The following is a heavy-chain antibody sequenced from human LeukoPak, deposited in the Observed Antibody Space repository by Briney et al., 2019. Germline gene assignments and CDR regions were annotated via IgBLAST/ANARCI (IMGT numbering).Heavy chain of an antibody. V-gene: IGHV1-46*01. D-gene: IGHD5-24*01. J-gene: IGHJ4*02. CDR3: ARALRMATIPGVNMNYFDY. Sequence: ASVKVSCKASGYTFTSYYMHWVRQAPGQGLEWMGIVNPIGGSTIYAQKFQGRVTMTRDTSTSTVYMELSSLRSEDTAVYYCARALRMATIPGVNMNYFDYWGQRTLVTVSS. CDR1: GYTFTSYY. CDR2: VNPIGGST.